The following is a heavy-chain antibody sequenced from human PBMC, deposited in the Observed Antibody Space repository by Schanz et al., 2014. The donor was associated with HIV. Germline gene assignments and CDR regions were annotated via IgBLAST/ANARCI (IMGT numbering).Heavy chain of an antibody. Sequence: VQLVESGGGVVQPGRSLRLSCAASGFTFSSYGMHWVRQAPGKGLEWVAVISYDGSNKYYADSVKGRFTISRDNSKNTLYLQMNSLRAEDTAVYYCAKDDAGYSSSWHYYYYYGMDVWGQGTTVTVSS. CDR2: ISYDGSNK. D-gene: IGHD6-13*01. CDR1: GFTFSSYG. V-gene: IGHV3-30*18. J-gene: IGHJ6*02. CDR3: AKDDAGYSSSWHYYYYYGMDV.